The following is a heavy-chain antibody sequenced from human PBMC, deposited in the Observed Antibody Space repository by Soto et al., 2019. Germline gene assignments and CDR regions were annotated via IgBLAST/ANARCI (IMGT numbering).Heavy chain of an antibody. Sequence: VGSLRLSCAASGFTFSTYAMSWVRQAPGKGLEWVSLISGSGGSTYYADSVKGRFTISRDNSKNTLYLQMNSLRAEDTAVYYCAKDYYDSSGSRPHDYWGQGTLVTVSS. J-gene: IGHJ4*02. D-gene: IGHD3-22*01. CDR3: AKDYYDSSGSRPHDY. CDR1: GFTFSTYA. CDR2: ISGSGGST. V-gene: IGHV3-23*01.